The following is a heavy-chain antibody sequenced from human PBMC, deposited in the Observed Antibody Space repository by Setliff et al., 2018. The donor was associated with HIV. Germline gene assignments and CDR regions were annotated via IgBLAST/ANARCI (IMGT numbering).Heavy chain of an antibody. V-gene: IGHV4-4*07. CDR1: NGSISNYY. CDR3: AREGGTDRFFDY. CDR2: IHTSGIT. Sequence: SETLSLTCSVSNGSISNYYWTWIRQPAGKGLEWIGRIHTSGITNYNPSLKSRVNMSLDTSENYFSLNLTSVTAADTAVYYCAREGGTDRFFDYGGQGTPVTVSS. J-gene: IGHJ4*01. D-gene: IGHD3-16*01.